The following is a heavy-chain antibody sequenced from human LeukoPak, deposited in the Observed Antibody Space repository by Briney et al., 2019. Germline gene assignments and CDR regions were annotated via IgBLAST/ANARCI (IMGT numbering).Heavy chain of an antibody. J-gene: IGHJ6*04. D-gene: IGHD2-2*01. CDR1: GFTFSSYW. V-gene: IGHV3-74*01. CDR2: INSDGSST. Sequence: GGSLRLSCAASGFTFSSYWMHWVRQAPGKGLVWVSRINSDGSSTSYADSVKGRFTISRDNAKNTLYLQMNSLRAEDTAVYYCARDQMAYCSSTSCYDDGMDVWGKGTTVIVSS. CDR3: ARDQMAYCSSTSCYDDGMDV.